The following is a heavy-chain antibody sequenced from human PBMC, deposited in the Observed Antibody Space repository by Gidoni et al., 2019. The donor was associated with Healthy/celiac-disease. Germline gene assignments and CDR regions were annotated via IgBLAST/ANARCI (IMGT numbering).Heavy chain of an antibody. CDR2: IYYSGST. V-gene: IGHV4-30-4*01. CDR1: IYGGDYY. D-gene: IGHD3-10*01. J-gene: IGHJ6*02. CDR3: ARDRDYYGSGSPYGMDV. Sequence: IYGGDYYWSWIRQPPGKGLEWIGYIYYSGSTYYNPSLKSRVTISVDTSKNQFSLKLSSVTAADTAVYYCARDRDYYGSGSPYGMDVWGQGTTVTVSS.